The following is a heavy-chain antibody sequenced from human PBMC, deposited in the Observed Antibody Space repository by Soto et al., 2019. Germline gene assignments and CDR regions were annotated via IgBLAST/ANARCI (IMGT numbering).Heavy chain of an antibody. CDR3: ARDTWLQGQITSLDY. Sequence: GGSLRLSCAASGFTFSSRGMHWVRQAPGKGLEWVALIWFDGSKPDYADSVKGRFTISRDNSKNTLFLQMNSLRVDDTAVYFCARDTWLQGQITSLDYWGQGTLVTVSS. V-gene: IGHV3-33*01. CDR1: GFTFSSRG. D-gene: IGHD6-19*01. J-gene: IGHJ4*02. CDR2: IWFDGSKP.